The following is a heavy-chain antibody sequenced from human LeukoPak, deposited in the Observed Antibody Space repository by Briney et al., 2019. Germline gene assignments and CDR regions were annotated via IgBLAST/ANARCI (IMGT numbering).Heavy chain of an antibody. V-gene: IGHV3-30-3*01. CDR2: ISYDGSNK. CDR3: ARDQYYDYVYDY. CDR1: GFTFSSYA. Sequence: GRSLRLSCAASGFTFSSYAMHWVRQAPGKGLEWVAVISYDGSNKYYADSVKGRFTISRDNSKNTLYLQMNSLRAEDTAVYYCARDQYYDYVYDYWGQGTLVTVSS. J-gene: IGHJ4*02. D-gene: IGHD3-16*01.